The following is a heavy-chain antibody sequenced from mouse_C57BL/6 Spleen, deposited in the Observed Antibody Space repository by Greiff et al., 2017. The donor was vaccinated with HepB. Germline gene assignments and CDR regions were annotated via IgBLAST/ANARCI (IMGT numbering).Heavy chain of an antibody. J-gene: IGHJ2*01. Sequence: QVQLKQPGAELVRPGSSVKLSCKASGYTFTSYWMHWVKQRPIQGLEWIGNIDPSDSETHYNQKFKDKATLTVDKSSSTAYMQLSSLTSEDSAVYYCARGAYGSSYGFDYWGQGTTLTVSS. CDR3: ARGAYGSSYGFDY. D-gene: IGHD1-1*01. CDR2: IDPSDSET. V-gene: IGHV1-52*01. CDR1: GYTFTSYW.